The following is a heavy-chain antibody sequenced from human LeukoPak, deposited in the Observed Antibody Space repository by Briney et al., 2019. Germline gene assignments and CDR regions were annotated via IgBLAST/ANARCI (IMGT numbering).Heavy chain of an antibody. J-gene: IGHJ4*02. CDR2: ISSSGSTI. V-gene: IGHV3-11*01. Sequence: GGSLRLSCAASGFTFSDHYMSWIRQAPGKGLEWVSYISSSGSTIYYADSVKGRFTISRDNAKNSLYLQMNSLRAEDTAVYYCARGPARWLQFTYFDYWGQGTLVTVSS. D-gene: IGHD5-24*01. CDR3: ARGPARWLQFTYFDY. CDR1: GFTFSDHY.